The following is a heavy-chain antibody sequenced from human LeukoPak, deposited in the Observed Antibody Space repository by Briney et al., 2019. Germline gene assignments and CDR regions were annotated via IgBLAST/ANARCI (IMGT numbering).Heavy chain of an antibody. CDR2: ISSSSSYI. CDR1: GFTLSSYS. J-gene: IGHJ4*02. CDR3: ARDRLAVAGPGPLDY. Sequence: GGSLRLPCAASGFTLSSYSMNWVRQAPGKGLEWVSSISSSSSYIYYADSVKGRFTISRDNAKNSLYLQMNSLRAEDTAVYYCARDRLAVAGPGPLDYWGQGTLVTVSS. V-gene: IGHV3-21*01. D-gene: IGHD6-19*01.